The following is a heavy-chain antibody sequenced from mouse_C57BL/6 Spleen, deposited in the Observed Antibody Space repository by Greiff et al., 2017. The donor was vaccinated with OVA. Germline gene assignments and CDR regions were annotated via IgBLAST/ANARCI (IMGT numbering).Heavy chain of an antibody. J-gene: IGHJ4*01. CDR1: GFNIKDYY. CDR2: IDPEDGET. V-gene: IGHV14-2*01. Sequence: EVKLMESGAELVKPGASVKLSCTASGFNIKDYYLHWVKQRTEQGLEWIGRIDPEDGETKYAPKFQGKATITADTSSNTAYLQLSSLTSEDTAVYYCARGPYGSSYPYYAMDYWGQGTSVTVSS. D-gene: IGHD1-1*01. CDR3: ARGPYGSSYPYYAMDY.